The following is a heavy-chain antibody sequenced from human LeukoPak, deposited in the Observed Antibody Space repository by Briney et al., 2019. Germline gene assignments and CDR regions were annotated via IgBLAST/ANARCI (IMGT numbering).Heavy chain of an antibody. V-gene: IGHV3-15*01. J-gene: IGHJ6*03. Sequence: NPGGSLRLSCAASGLTFSNVWMSWVRQAPGKGLEWVGRIKSKTDGGTTDYAAPVKDRFTISRDDSKNTLYLQMNSLKTEDTAVYYCTTLQQLTPPYYMDVWGKGTTVTVSS. CDR2: IKSKTDGGTT. CDR1: GLTFSNVW. CDR3: TTLQQLTPPYYMDV. D-gene: IGHD6-13*01.